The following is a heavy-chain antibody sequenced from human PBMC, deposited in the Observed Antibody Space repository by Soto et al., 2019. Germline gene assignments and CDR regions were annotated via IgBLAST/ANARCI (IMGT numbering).Heavy chain of an antibody. V-gene: IGHV3-23*01. CDR1: GFTFSSYA. CDR2: ISGSGGST. Sequence: EVQLLESGGGLVQPGGSLRLSCAASGFTFSSYAMSWVRQAPGKGLEWGSAISGSGGSTYYADSVKGRFTIPRDNSKNTLYLEMNSLRAGDTAGYYCATVLAAGGTRYWVAAWGRGILVAVSS. CDR3: ATVLAAGGTRYWVAA. D-gene: IGHD1-26*01. J-gene: IGHJ5*02.